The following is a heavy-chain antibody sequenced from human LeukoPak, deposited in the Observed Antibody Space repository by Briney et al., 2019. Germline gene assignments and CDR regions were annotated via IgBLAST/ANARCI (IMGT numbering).Heavy chain of an antibody. J-gene: IGHJ4*02. V-gene: IGHV3-30*02. D-gene: IGHD3-16*02. CDR2: IRYDGSNK. Sequence: GGSLRLSCAASGFTFSSYGMHWVRRAPGKGLEGVAFIRYDGSNKYYADSVKGRFTISRDNSKNTLYLKMNSLRAEDTAVYHCAKADEYYDYVWGSYRPHKFDYWGQGTLVTVSS. CDR1: GFTFSSYG. CDR3: AKADEYYDYVWGSYRPHKFDY.